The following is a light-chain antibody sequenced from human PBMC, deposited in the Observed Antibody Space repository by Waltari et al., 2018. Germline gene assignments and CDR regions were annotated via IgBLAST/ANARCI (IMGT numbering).Light chain of an antibody. J-gene: IGLJ1*01. CDR2: GNN. Sequence: QSVLTQPPSVSGTPGQRVTISCSGSTSNIGAGHDVHWYQHLPGTAPKLLIYGNNNRPSGVPDRFSASKSGTSASLAISGLQPEDEADYYCSSWDDSLEGHVFGTGTRVSVL. CDR1: TSNIGAGHD. CDR3: SSWDDSLEGHV. V-gene: IGLV1-40*01.